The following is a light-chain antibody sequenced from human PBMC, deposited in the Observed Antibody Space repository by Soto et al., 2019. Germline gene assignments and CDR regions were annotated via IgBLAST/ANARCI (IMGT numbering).Light chain of an antibody. Sequence: EIVLTQSPGTLSLSPGERATLPCRASQSVSGSYLAWYQQKPGQAPRLLIYGASSRATGIPDRFSGSGSGTDFTLTISRLEPEYFAVYYCQQYGSSPAFGQGTKVEIK. V-gene: IGKV3-20*01. CDR1: QSVSGSY. CDR3: QQYGSSPA. J-gene: IGKJ1*01. CDR2: GAS.